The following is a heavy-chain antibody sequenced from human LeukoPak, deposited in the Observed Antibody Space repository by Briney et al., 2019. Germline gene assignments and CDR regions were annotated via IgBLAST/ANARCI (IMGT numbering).Heavy chain of an antibody. CDR1: GFTFSSYS. CDR3: AKIPKGGYFDY. D-gene: IGHD2-2*01. J-gene: IGHJ4*02. V-gene: IGHV3-48*04. CDR2: ISSSSSTI. Sequence: GGFLRLSCAASGFTFSSYSMNWVRQAPGKGLEWVSYISSSSSTIYYADSVKGRFTISRDNAKNSLYLQMNSLRAEDTAVYYCAKIPKGGYFDYWGQGTLVTVSS.